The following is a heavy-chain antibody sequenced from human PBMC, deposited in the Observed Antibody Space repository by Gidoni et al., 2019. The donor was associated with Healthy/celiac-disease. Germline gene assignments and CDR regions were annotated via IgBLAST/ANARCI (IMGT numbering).Heavy chain of an antibody. Sequence: QVKLLASGGGVVQPWRSLRLSCAASGFTLRSYAMPWVRQAPGKGLEWVAVISYDGSNKYYADSVKGRFTISRDNSKNTLYLQMNSLRAEDTAVYYCARGLADTAMGYYYYYMDVWGKGTTVTVSS. J-gene: IGHJ6*03. CDR1: GFTLRSYA. D-gene: IGHD5-18*01. V-gene: IGHV3-30-3*01. CDR3: ARGLADTAMGYYYYYMDV. CDR2: ISYDGSNK.